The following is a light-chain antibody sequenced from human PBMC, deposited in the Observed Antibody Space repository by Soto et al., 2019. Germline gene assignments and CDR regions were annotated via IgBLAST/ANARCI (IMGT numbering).Light chain of an antibody. Sequence: EIVLTQSPGTLSLSPGDSATLSCRASQTVISDYLAWYQQTPGQAPRLLIYGASSRATDTPDRFSGRGSGTDFSLTISRLEPGDFAVYYCRVYGNSMWTFGQGTKVDIK. J-gene: IGKJ1*01. CDR2: GAS. CDR3: RVYGNSMWT. CDR1: QTVISDY. V-gene: IGKV3-20*01.